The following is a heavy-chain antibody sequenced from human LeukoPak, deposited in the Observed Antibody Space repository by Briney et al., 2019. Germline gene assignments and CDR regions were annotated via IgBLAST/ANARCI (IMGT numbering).Heavy chain of an antibody. V-gene: IGHV4-30-2*01. CDR3: ARDAGDSRPAFDI. CDR1: GGSISSGGYY. Sequence: PSQTLSLTCTVSGGSISSGGYYWSWIRQPPGKGLEWIGYIYHSGSTYYNPSLKSRVTISVDRSKNQFSLKLSSVTAADTAVYYCARDAGDSRPAFDIWGQGTMVTVSS. D-gene: IGHD2-21*01. J-gene: IGHJ3*02. CDR2: IYHSGST.